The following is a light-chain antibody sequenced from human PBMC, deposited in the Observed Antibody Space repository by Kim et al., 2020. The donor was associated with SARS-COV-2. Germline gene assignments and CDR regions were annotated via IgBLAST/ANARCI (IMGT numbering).Light chain of an antibody. CDR1: SSD. Sequence: QSALTQPPSASGSPGQSVTISCTGTSSDVSWYQQHPGKAPKLIIYEVDKWPAGVPDRFSGSKSGCTAYLTVSGLQPEDEADDYCSSYSVSDSLVFGGGTQLTVL. CDR2: EVD. CDR3: SSYSVSDSLV. V-gene: IGLV2-8*01. J-gene: IGLJ3*02.